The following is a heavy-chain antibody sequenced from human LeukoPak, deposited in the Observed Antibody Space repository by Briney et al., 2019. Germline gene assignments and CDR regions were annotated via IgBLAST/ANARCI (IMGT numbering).Heavy chain of an antibody. CDR2: IYSGGST. V-gene: IGHV3-53*01. CDR3: ARDSYGDLDS. D-gene: IGHD4/OR15-4a*01. Sequence: PGGSLRLSCAVSGFTVSDNFMSWVRQAPGKGLEWVSIIYSGGSTYYADSVKGRFTISRDVPENTLFLQMNNLRAEDTAMYYCARDSYGDLDSWGQGTLVIVSS. CDR1: GFTVSDNF. J-gene: IGHJ4*02.